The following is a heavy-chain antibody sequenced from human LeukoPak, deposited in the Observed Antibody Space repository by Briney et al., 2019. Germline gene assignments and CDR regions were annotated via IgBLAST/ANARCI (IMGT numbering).Heavy chain of an antibody. D-gene: IGHD3-3*01. CDR3: AAPGASGFVGNFWSGPLDF. Sequence: GASVKVSCRASGYTFTSHYMHWVRQAPGQGLEWIVVINPSVGSTSYPQKFQGRVTMSRDTSTSTVYMELSSLKSEDTAVYYCAAPGASGFVGNFWSGPLDFWGRGALVTVSS. V-gene: IGHV1-46*01. J-gene: IGHJ4*02. CDR1: GYTFTSHY. CDR2: INPSVGST.